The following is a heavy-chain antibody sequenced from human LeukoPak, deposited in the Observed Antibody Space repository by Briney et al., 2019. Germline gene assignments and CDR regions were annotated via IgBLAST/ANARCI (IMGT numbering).Heavy chain of an antibody. CDR2: ISAYNGNT. J-gene: IGHJ3*02. V-gene: IGHV1-18*01. Sequence: EASGKVSCKASGYTFTSYGISWVRQAPGQGLEWMGWISAYNGNTNYAQKLQGRVTMTTDTSTSTGYMELRSLRSDDTAVYCCARGTRTALNYDVWSGHPTDAFDIWGQGTMVTVSS. CDR3: ARGTRTALNYDVWSGHPTDAFDI. CDR1: GYTFTSYG. D-gene: IGHD3-3*01.